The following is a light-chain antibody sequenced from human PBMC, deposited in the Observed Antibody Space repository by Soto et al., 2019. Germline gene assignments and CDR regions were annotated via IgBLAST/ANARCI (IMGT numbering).Light chain of an antibody. V-gene: IGKV3-20*01. J-gene: IGKJ3*01. CDR1: QSVSSN. Sequence: DIVLPQSPGTLSLSPGERANLSCRASQSVSSNLAWYQQKPGQAPRLLIYGASSRATDIPDSCSGSGDGTDFTVTMRRLGPEDAVVYYCQQYGSSPFTVGPGTKVDIK. CDR2: GAS. CDR3: QQYGSSPFT.